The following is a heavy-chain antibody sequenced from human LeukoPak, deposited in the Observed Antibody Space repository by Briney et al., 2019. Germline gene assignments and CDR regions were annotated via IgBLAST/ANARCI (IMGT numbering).Heavy chain of an antibody. J-gene: IGHJ4*02. CDR2: INHSGST. Sequence: NTSETLSLTCAVYGRSLSGYYWSWIRQPPGKGLEWIGEINHSGSTNYNPSLKSRVTISVDTSKNQFSLKLSSVTAADTAVYYCARLELRYFDWLSTYYFDYWGQGTLVTVSS. CDR1: GRSLSGYY. V-gene: IGHV4-34*01. D-gene: IGHD3-9*01. CDR3: ARLELRYFDWLSTYYFDY.